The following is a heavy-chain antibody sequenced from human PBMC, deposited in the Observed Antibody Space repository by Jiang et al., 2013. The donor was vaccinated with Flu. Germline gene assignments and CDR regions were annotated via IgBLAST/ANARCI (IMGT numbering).Heavy chain of an antibody. CDR1: GGSISSYY. CDR2: IYYSGST. J-gene: IGHJ5*02. Sequence: GLVKPSETLSLICTVSGGSISSYYWSWIRQPPGKGLEWIGYIYYSGSTNYNPSLKSRVTISVDTSKSQFSLKLSSVTAADTAVYYCARGSDTVVTPIWFDPWGQGTLVTVSS. V-gene: IGHV4-59*01. D-gene: IGHD4-23*01. CDR3: ARGSDTVVTPIWFDP.